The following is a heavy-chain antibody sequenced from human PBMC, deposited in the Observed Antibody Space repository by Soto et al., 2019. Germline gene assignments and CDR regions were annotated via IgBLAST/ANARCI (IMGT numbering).Heavy chain of an antibody. CDR2: ISTYTGHT. CDR3: TRDLGVHNGYYYGMDV. V-gene: IGHV1-18*04. J-gene: IGHJ6*02. D-gene: IGHD1-1*01. Sequence: QVQLVQSGAEVKKPGASVKVSCKASGYTFSSYGISWVRQAPGQGLEWVGWISTYTGHTNYAQKLQDRVTMTTDTSTGTASMELRSLISDATAVYYCTRDLGVHNGYYYGMDVWGQGTTVTVSS. CDR1: GYTFSSYG.